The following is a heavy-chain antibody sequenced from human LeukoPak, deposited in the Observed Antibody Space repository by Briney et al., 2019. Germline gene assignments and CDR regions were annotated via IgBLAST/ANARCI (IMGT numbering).Heavy chain of an antibody. CDR2: VSAYADDT. Sequence: GASVKVSCKASGYTFTSYGISWVRQAPGQGLEWMGWVSAYADDTNYVQKFRGRITMTTDTSTSTAYMELGSLRSDDTAVYYCARDCIGCLGFDYWGQGTLVTVSS. D-gene: IGHD1-26*01. CDR1: GYTFTSYG. V-gene: IGHV1-18*01. J-gene: IGHJ4*02. CDR3: ARDCIGCLGFDY.